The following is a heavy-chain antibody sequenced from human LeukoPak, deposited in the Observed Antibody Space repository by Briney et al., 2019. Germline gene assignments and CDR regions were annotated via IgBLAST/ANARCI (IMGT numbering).Heavy chain of an antibody. CDR2: IIPIFGTA. CDR3: ARDPTTVTTYYFDY. V-gene: IGHV1-69*05. Sequence: SVKVSCKASGGTFSSYAISWLRQAPGQGLEWMGRIIPIFGTANYAQKFQGRVTITTDESTSTAYMELSSLRSEDTAVYYCARDPTTVTTYYFDYWGRRTLVTVSS. CDR1: GGTFSSYA. D-gene: IGHD4-17*01. J-gene: IGHJ4*02.